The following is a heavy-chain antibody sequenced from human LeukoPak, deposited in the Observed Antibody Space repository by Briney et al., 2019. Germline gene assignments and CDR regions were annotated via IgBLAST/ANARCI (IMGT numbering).Heavy chain of an antibody. J-gene: IGHJ4*02. D-gene: IGHD3-16*01. CDR2: INNSGST. CDR3: ARGGGSY. V-gene: IGHV4-34*01. Sequence: ASETLSLTCAVYGGSFSGYYWSWIRQPPGKGLEWIGEINNSGSTNYNPSLKSRVTISVDTSKNQISLKLSSVSAADTAVDYCARGGGSYWGQGTLVTVSS. CDR1: GGSFSGYY.